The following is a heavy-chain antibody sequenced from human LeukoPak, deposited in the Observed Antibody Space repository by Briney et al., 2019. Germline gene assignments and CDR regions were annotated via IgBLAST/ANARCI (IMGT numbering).Heavy chain of an antibody. CDR3: ARHRENSYESSHMGFDP. Sequence: SETLSLTCIVSGASNSRHYWSWIRQPPGEGLEWIGYISASGRTNYRPALKGRVTISGDTSKNQTSLRLTSVTAADTAVYYCARHRENSYESSHMGFDPWGPGTLVTVSS. J-gene: IGHJ5*02. D-gene: IGHD3-22*01. CDR2: ISASGRT. V-gene: IGHV4-4*09. CDR1: GASNSRHY.